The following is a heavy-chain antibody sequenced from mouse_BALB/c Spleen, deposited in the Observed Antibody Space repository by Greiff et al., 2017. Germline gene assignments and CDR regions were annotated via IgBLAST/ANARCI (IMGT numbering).Heavy chain of an antibody. CDR3: ARYSSPYYAMDY. V-gene: IGHV1S126*01. Sequence: VQLQQPGAELVKPGASVKISCKASGYTFTSYWMNWVKQRPGQGLEWIGEIDPSDSYTNNNQKFKDKATLTVDKSSSTAYMQLSSLTSEDSAVYYCARYSSPYYAMDYWGQGTSVTVSS. J-gene: IGHJ4*01. D-gene: IGHD1-1*01. CDR1: GYTFTSYW. CDR2: IDPSDSYT.